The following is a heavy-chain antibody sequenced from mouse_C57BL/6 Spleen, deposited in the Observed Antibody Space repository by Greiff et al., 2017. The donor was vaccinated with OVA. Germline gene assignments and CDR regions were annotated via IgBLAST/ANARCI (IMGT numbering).Heavy chain of an antibody. V-gene: IGHV1-72*01. CDR2: IDPNRGGT. Sequence: QVQLQQPGAELVKPGASVKLSCKASGYTFTSYWMHWVKQRPGRGLEWIGRIDPNRGGTKYNEQLKSKATLTVDKPSSTAYMQRSSLTSEDSAGYCCARSGSKRYDFDYWGQGTTLTVSS. D-gene: IGHD2-14*01. J-gene: IGHJ2*01. CDR3: ARSGSKRYDFDY. CDR1: GYTFTSYW.